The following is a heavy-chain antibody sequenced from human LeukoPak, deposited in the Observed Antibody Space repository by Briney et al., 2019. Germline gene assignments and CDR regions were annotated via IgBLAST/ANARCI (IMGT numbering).Heavy chain of an antibody. CDR2: IYYSGTT. D-gene: IGHD1-26*01. CDR1: GGSISSYY. CDR3: ARHISSGGTYAHFDY. V-gene: IGHV4-59*08. J-gene: IGHJ4*02. Sequence: PSETLSLTCTVSGGSISSYYWSWIRQPPGKGLGGIGYIYYSGTTNYNPSLKSRVTMSLDTSKNQVSLKLNSVTAADTAVYYCARHISSGGTYAHFDYWGQGTLVTVSS.